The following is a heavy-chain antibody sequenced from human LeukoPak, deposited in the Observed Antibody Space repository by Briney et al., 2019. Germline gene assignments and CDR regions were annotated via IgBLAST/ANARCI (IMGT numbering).Heavy chain of an antibody. J-gene: IGHJ4*02. Sequence: GGSLRLSCAASGFTFNTFWTTWVPQAPGKGLEWVANINHNGTEKYYMDSVGGRFTISRDNAKNSLSLEMKSLRLDDTVVYYCAADGGDLWPLDEWGRGTLVTVSS. CDR2: INHNGTEK. V-gene: IGHV3-7*01. CDR1: GFTFNTFW. CDR3: AADGGDLWPLDE. D-gene: IGHD3-16*01.